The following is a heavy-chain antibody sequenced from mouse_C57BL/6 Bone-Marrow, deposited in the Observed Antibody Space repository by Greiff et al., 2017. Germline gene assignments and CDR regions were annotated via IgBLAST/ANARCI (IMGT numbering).Heavy chain of an antibody. CDR2: IDPSDSYT. V-gene: IGHV1-59*01. CDR1: GYTFTSYW. CDR3: ARPDGYSLDY. Sequence: QVQLQQPGAELVRPGPSVKLSCKASGYTFTSYWMHWVKQRPGQGLEWIGVIDPSDSYTNYNQKFKGKATLTVDTSSSTAYMQLSSLTSEDSAVYYCARPDGYSLDYWGQGTTLTVSS. J-gene: IGHJ2*01. D-gene: IGHD2-3*01.